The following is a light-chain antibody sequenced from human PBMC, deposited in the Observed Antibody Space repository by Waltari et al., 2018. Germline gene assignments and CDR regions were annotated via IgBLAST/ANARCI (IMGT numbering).Light chain of an antibody. CDR2: YHI. J-gene: IGLJ2*01. V-gene: IGLV3-21*01. Sequence: SFVLTQPPSVSVAPGKTARITCGGNDIGSKSVNWYQQKTGQAPLLVIYYHIDRPSGIPYRFSGSNSGNTATLTISRVEAGDEADYYCQVWDSYGDHLVVFGGGTNLSVV. CDR3: QVWDSYGDHLVV. CDR1: DIGSKS.